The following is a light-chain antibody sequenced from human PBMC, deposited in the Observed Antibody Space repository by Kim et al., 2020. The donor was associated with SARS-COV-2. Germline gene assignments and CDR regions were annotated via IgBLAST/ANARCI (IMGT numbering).Light chain of an antibody. V-gene: IGKV1-33*01. Sequence: DIQMTQSPSSLSASVGDRVTITCQASQDISNYLNWYQQKPGKAPKLLIYDASNLETGVPSRFSGSGSGTDFTFTISSLQPEDIATYYCQQYDKIPYNFGQGTKLEI. CDR1: QDISNY. CDR3: QQYDKIPYN. J-gene: IGKJ2*01. CDR2: DAS.